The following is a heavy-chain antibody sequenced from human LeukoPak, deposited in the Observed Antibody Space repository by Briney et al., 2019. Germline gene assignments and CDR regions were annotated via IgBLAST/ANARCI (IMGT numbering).Heavy chain of an antibody. CDR2: INHYGST. J-gene: IGHJ4*02. CDR3: ARGNYYYDSSGHQNYFDY. D-gene: IGHD3-22*01. V-gene: IGHV4-34*01. CDR1: GGSFSGYY. Sequence: KTSETLSLTCAVYGGSFSGYYWSWIRQPPGKGLEWIGKINHYGSTNYNPSLKSRVTISVETSKNQFSLKLSSVTAADTAVYYCARGNYYYDSSGHQNYFDYWGQGTLVTVSS.